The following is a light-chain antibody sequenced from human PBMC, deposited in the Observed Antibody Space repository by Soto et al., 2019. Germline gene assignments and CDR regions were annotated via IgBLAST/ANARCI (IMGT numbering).Light chain of an antibody. V-gene: IGLV1-40*01. J-gene: IGLJ3*02. CDR2: GNI. CDR1: SSNIGAGYD. Sequence: QSALTQPPSVSGAPGQRVTISCTGSSSNIGAGYDVHWYQLLPGTAPKLLIYGNINRPSGVPDRFSGSNSGTSASLAITGLQAEDEADYYCQSYDISLSASVFGGGTKLTVL. CDR3: QSYDISLSASV.